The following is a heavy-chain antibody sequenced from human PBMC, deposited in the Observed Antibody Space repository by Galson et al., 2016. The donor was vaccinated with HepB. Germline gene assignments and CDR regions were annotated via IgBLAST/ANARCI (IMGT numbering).Heavy chain of an antibody. CDR3: VRGDVVVVPAEYNWFDP. CDR2: INSNSGEA. J-gene: IGHJ5*02. V-gene: IGHV1-2*06. Sequence: SVKVSCKASGSTYTDYYVHWVRQAPGLGLEWMGRINSNSGEANYAQRFQGRFTMTRDTSISTTYMEMSRLRSDDTAIYYCVRGDVVVVPAEYNWFDPWGQGTLVTVSS. CDR1: GSTYTDYY. D-gene: IGHD2-2*01.